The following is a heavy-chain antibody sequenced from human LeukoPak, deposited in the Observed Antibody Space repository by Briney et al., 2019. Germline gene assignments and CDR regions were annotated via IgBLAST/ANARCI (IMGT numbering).Heavy chain of an antibody. J-gene: IGHJ2*01. CDR3: ARDFCSGGSCYPWYFDV. Sequence: SQTLSLTCTVSGGSISSGSYYWSWIRQPARKGLEWIGRIYTSGSTNYNPSLKSRVTISVDTSKNQFSLKLSSVTAADTAVYYCARDFCSGGSCYPWYFDVWGRGTLVTVSS. V-gene: IGHV4-61*02. CDR1: GGSISSGSYY. D-gene: IGHD2-15*01. CDR2: IYTSGST.